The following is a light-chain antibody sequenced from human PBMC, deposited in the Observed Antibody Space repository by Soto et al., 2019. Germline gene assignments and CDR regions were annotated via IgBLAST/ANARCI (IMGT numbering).Light chain of an antibody. CDR2: AAS. CDR3: QHLNDYRYT. J-gene: IGKJ2*01. Sequence: DIPLTQSPSFLSASVGDRVTITCRASQAISSSLAWYQHNPGKAPKLLIYAASTLQNGVPSSFSGSGSGIEFTLTISSLQPEDFATYYCQHLNDYRYTFGQGTKVEIK. CDR1: QAISSS. V-gene: IGKV1-9*01.